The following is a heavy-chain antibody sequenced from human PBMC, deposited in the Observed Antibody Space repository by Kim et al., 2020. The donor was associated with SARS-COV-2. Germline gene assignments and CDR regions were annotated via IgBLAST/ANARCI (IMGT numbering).Heavy chain of an antibody. V-gene: IGHV3-73*01. D-gene: IGHD3-16*01. CDR3: TRLGGNYYYDGMDV. J-gene: IGHJ6*02. Sequence: AASVKCRFTISKDDSKNTAYLQMNSLKTEDTAVYYCTRLGGNYYYDGMDVWGQGTTVTVSS.